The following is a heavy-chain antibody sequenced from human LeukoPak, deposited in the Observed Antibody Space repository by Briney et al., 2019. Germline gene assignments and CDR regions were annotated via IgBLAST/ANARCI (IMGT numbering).Heavy chain of an antibody. CDR1: RFTFSNYA. CDR3: AKDQYSSSSFFDY. Sequence: GWSLRLSCAASRFTFSNYAMSWVRQAPGKGLDWVSTINYSGGVTYYTDSVKGRFTISRDNAKNTLYLQMNSLRAEDTAVYYCAKDQYSSSSFFDYWGQGTLVTVPS. D-gene: IGHD6-6*01. V-gene: IGHV3-23*01. J-gene: IGHJ4*02. CDR2: INYSGGVT.